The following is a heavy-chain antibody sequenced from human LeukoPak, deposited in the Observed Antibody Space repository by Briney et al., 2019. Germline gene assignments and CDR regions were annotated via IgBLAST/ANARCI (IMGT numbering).Heavy chain of an antibody. CDR3: ASYVWGSYRRVNWFDP. CDR1: GGSISSGDYY. V-gene: IGHV4-30-4*01. D-gene: IGHD3-16*02. Sequence: PSQTLSLTCTVSGGSISSGDYYWSWIRQPPGKGLEWIGYIYYSGSTYYNPSLKSRVTKSVDTSKNQFSLKLSSVTAADTAVYYCASYVWGSYRRVNWFDPWGQGTLVTVSS. CDR2: IYYSGST. J-gene: IGHJ5*02.